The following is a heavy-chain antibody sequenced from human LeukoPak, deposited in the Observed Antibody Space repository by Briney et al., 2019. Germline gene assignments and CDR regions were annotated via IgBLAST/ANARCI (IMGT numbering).Heavy chain of an antibody. J-gene: IGHJ6*03. CDR1: GFTFEDYG. CDR3: ARAWIQLWLRPHYYMDV. CDR2: ISWDGRSL. V-gene: IGHV3-9*01. D-gene: IGHD5-18*01. Sequence: LGGSLRLSREASGFTFEDYGMHWVRQAPGKAPEWVIGISWDGRSLGYAGFAKGRFTISRDNAKNSLYLQMNSLRAEDTAVYYCARAWIQLWLRPHYYMDVWGKGTTVTVSS.